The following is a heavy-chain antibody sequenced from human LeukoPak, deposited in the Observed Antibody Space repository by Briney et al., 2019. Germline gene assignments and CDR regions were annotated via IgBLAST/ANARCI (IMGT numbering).Heavy chain of an antibody. Sequence: GGSLRLSCAASGFTFSSYSMNWVRQAPGKGLEWVSYISSSSTIYYADSVKGRFTISRDNAKNSLYLQMNSLKVEDTALYYCARIYCSSGSCFEYFQYWGQGTLVTVSS. CDR1: GFTFSSYS. D-gene: IGHD2-15*01. CDR2: ISSSSTI. V-gene: IGHV3-48*04. CDR3: ARIYCSSGSCFEYFQY. J-gene: IGHJ1*01.